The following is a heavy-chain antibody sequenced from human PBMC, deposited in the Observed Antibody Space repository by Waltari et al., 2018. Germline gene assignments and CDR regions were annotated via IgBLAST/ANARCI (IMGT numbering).Heavy chain of an antibody. CDR3: ARRPLITMIAPLYYYYMDV. D-gene: IGHD3-22*01. V-gene: IGHV4-34*01. J-gene: IGHJ6*03. CDR2: INHSGST. Sequence: QVQLQQWGAGLLKPSETLSLTCAVYGGSFRGYYCSGLRPTPGKGLEWIGEINHSGSTNSNPSLKSRVTISVDTSKNQFSLKLSSVTAADTAVYYCARRPLITMIAPLYYYYMDVWGKGTTVTVSS. CDR1: GGSFRGYY.